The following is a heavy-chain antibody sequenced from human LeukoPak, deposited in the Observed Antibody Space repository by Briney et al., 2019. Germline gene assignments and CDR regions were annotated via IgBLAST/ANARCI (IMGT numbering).Heavy chain of an antibody. V-gene: IGHV4-59*01. J-gene: IGHJ4*02. D-gene: IGHD6-19*01. CDR1: GGSISSYY. CDR3: ARISSGWYPTPHDY. CDR2: IYYSGST. Sequence: SETLSLTCTVSGGSISSYYWSWIRQPPGKGLEWIGYIYYSGSTNYNPSLKSRVTISVDTSKNQFSLKLSSVTAADTAVYYCARISSGWYPTPHDYWGQGTLVTVSS.